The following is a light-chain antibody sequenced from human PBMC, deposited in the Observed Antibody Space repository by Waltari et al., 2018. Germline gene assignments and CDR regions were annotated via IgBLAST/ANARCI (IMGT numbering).Light chain of an antibody. J-gene: IGKJ1*01. CDR2: WAS. CDR1: ESLLYDYNNQHF. Sequence: DIVMTQSPDSLAVSLGERATINCKSTESLLYDYNNQHFLAWYQQKPGQPPKLLIYWASIRESGVPDRFSGSGSGTDFTLTISSLQAEDVAVYYCQQYYTTPRTFGQGTTVEIK. CDR3: QQYYTTPRT. V-gene: IGKV4-1*01.